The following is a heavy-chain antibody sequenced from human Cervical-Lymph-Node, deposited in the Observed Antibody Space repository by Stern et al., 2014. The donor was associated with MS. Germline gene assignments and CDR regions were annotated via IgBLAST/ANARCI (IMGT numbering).Heavy chain of an antibody. CDR2: IIHNFGTA. D-gene: IGHD1-26*01. J-gene: IGHJ6*02. V-gene: IGHV1-69*01. CDR3: ARGELKEGLVRGMDV. CDR1: GGTFSSYA. Sequence: QMQLVQSGAEVKKPGSSVKVSCKASGGTFSSYAISWVRQAPGQGLEWVAWIIHNFGTANDAQQIQGITTITADSTTSTAYMELSSLRSEDTAVYYCARGELKEGLVRGMDVWGQGTTVTVSS.